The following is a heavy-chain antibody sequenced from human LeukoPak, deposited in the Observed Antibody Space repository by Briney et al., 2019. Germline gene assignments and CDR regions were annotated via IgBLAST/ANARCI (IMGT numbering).Heavy chain of an antibody. CDR2: IYYSGST. D-gene: IGHD3-22*01. Sequence: PSETLSLTCTVSAGSISSTGYYWGWIRQPPGKELEWIGYIYYSGSTNYNPSLKSRVTISVDTSKNQFSLKLSSVTAADTAVYYCARVDSSGYSWYFDLWGRGTLVTVSS. J-gene: IGHJ2*01. CDR3: ARVDSSGYSWYFDL. CDR1: AGSISSTGYY. V-gene: IGHV4-61*05.